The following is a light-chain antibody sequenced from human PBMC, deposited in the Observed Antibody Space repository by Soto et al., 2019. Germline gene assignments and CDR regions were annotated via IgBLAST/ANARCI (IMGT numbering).Light chain of an antibody. CDR1: QSVRNY. Sequence: PGETATLSCRASQSVRNYLAWYQQKPGQAPRLLIYGTSSRATGIPDRFSGSGSGTDFTLTISRLEPEDFAVYYCQQYGSSPRTFGQGTKVDIK. V-gene: IGKV3-20*01. CDR2: GTS. J-gene: IGKJ1*01. CDR3: QQYGSSPRT.